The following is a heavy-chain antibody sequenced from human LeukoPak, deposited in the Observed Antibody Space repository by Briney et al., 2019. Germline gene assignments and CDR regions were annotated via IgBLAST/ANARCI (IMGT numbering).Heavy chain of an antibody. V-gene: IGHV1-24*01. Sequence: ASVKVSCKVSGYTLTELSMHWVRQAPGKGLEWMGGFDLEDGETIYAQKFQGRVTMTEDTSTDTAYMELSSLRSEDTAVYYCATGGHIAVADPYYYYYGMDVWGQGTTVTVSS. D-gene: IGHD6-19*01. CDR1: GYTLTELS. CDR2: FDLEDGET. J-gene: IGHJ6*02. CDR3: ATGGHIAVADPYYYYYGMDV.